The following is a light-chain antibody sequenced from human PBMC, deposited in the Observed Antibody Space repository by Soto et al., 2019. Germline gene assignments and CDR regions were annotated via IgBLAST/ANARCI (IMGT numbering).Light chain of an antibody. V-gene: IGLV2-8*01. CDR2: EVN. CDR3: ASNAGSKEV. CDR1: SSDVGGSDY. Sequence: QSALTQPPSASGSPGQSVTISCTGPSSDVGGSDYVSWYQQHPGKAPKLMIYEVNKRPSGVPDRFSGSKSGNTASLTVSGLQAEDEADYYCASNAGSKEVFGGGTQLTVL. J-gene: IGLJ2*01.